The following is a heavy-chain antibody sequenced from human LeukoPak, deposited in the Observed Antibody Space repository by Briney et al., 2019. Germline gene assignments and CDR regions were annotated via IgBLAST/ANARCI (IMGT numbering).Heavy chain of an antibody. D-gene: IGHD6-6*01. Sequence: TGGSLRLSCAASGFTFSSYAMSWVRQAPGKGLEWVSAISGSGGSTYYADSVKGRFTISRDNSKNTLYLQMNSLRAEDTAVYYCARPHSSSPIYFDYWGQGTLVTVSS. V-gene: IGHV3-23*01. CDR1: GFTFSSYA. J-gene: IGHJ4*02. CDR2: ISGSGGST. CDR3: ARPHSSSPIYFDY.